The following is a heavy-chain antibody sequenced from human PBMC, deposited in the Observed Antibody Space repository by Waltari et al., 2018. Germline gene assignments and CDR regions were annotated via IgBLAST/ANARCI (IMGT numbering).Heavy chain of an antibody. V-gene: IGHV1-69-2*01. CDR2: VDPEDGET. J-gene: IGHJ5*02. CDR1: GYTFTDYY. CDR3: ATGDPVGWFDP. Sequence: EVQLVQSGAEVKKPGATVTISCKASGYTFTDYYMHWGQQAPGKGLEWMGRVDPEDGETIYAEKFQGRVTITADTSTDTAYMELSSLRSEDTAVYYCATGDPVGWFDPWGQGTLVTVSS.